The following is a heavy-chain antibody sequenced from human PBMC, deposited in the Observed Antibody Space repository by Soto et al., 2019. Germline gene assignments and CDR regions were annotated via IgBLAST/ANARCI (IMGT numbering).Heavy chain of an antibody. CDR2: IYPGDSDT. V-gene: IGHV5-51*01. CDR1: GYTFTSYW. Sequence: PGESLKISCKGSGYTFTSYWIGWVRQMPGKGLEWMGIIYPGDSDTRYSPSFQGQVTISADKSISTAYLQWSSLKASDTAVYYCARHWDYYYHGVDVWGQGTTVTVSS. CDR3: ARHWDYYYHGVDV. D-gene: IGHD3-16*01. J-gene: IGHJ6*02.